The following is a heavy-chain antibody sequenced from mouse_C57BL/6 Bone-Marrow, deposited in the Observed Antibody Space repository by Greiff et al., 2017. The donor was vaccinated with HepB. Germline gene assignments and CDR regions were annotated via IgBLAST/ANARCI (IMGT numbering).Heavy chain of an antibody. D-gene: IGHD2-1*01. Sequence: VQLKESGAELVRPGASVKLSCTASGFNIKDDYMHWVKQRPEQGLEWIGWIDPENGDTEYASKFQGKATITADTSSNTAYMELNSLTSEDSAVYYCARFYYGNYWAMDYWGQGTSVTVSS. CDR3: ARFYYGNYWAMDY. CDR1: GFNIKDDY. CDR2: IDPENGDT. V-gene: IGHV14-4*01. J-gene: IGHJ4*01.